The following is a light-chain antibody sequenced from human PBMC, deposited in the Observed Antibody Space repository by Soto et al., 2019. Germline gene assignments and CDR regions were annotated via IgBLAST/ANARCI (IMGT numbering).Light chain of an antibody. V-gene: IGLV2-8*01. CDR1: ASDIGGYTF. J-gene: IGLJ1*01. CDR3: SAHGGTNPYV. Sequence: QSALTQPPSASGSPGQSVAISCTGTASDIGGYTFVSWYQQHPGKAPKLLIYDVNKRPSGVPDRFSGSKSGNTASLTVSGLQAEDEADYYCSAHGGTNPYVFEPGTKLTVL. CDR2: DVN.